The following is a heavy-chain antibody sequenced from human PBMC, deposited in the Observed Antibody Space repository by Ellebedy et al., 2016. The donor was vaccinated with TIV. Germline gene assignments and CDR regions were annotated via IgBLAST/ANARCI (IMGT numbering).Heavy chain of an antibody. D-gene: IGHD6-13*01. CDR1: GFSFRNYG. J-gene: IGHJ4*02. Sequence: GESLKISXAASGFSFRNYGVHWVRQAPGKGLEWVAVFWSDGRKTFYADSVKGRFTMSADTSKKTVYLQMTSLRAEDTALYYCARDLEAAAGTSRCFDCWGQGTLVTVSS. V-gene: IGHV3-33*01. CDR3: ARDLEAAAGTSRCFDC. CDR2: FWSDGRKT.